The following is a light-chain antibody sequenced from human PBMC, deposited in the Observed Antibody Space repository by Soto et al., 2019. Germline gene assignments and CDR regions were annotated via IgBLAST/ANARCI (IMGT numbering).Light chain of an antibody. CDR1: VSDVGNFGP. CDR3: CSYTDIALDVV. CDR2: EGN. Sequence: QSVLTQPASVSGSPGQSITISCTGSVSDVGNFGPVSWYQQHPGQVPKLIIYEGNRRPSGVSSRFSGSKSGNTASLTISGLQAEDEADYYCCSYTDIALDVVFGGGTKVTVL. V-gene: IGLV2-23*01. J-gene: IGLJ2*01.